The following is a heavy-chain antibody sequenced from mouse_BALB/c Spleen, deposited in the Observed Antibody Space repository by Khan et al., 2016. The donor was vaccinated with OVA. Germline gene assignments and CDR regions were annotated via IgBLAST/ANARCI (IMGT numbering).Heavy chain of an antibody. CDR2: ISTYYGDA. CDR3: ARGGGGDRFLY. J-gene: IGHJ3*01. V-gene: IGHV1S137*01. D-gene: IGHD1-1*02. CDR1: GYTFTDFT. Sequence: QVQLQQSGAELVRPGVSVKISCKGSGYTFTDFTMHWVKQSHAMSLEWIGVISTYYGDADYNQKFKGKATMTVDKSTNTANMDLARVTSEDAAMYYCARGGGGDRFLYWGQGTLVTVSA.